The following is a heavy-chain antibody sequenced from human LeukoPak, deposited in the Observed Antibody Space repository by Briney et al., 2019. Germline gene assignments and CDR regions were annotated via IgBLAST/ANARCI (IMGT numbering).Heavy chain of an antibody. V-gene: IGHV1-18*01. CDR2: ISAYNGNT. D-gene: IGHD1-26*01. CDR1: GYTFTSYG. J-gene: IGHJ4*02. CDR3: ARDPSLTVGALHYFDS. Sequence: ASVKVSCKASGYTFTSYGISWVRQAPGQGLEWMGWISAYNGNTNYAQKLQGRVTMTTDTSTSTAYMELRSLRSDDTAVYYCARDPSLTVGALHYFDSWGQGTLVTVSS.